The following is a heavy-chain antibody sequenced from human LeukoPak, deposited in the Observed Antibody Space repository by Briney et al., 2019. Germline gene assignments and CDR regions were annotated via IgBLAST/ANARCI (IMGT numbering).Heavy chain of an antibody. CDR2: IYYSGST. V-gene: IGHV4-31*03. D-gene: IGHD3-22*01. CDR1: GGSISSGGYY. CDR3: ARDRRDYYDSSGYYYFDY. Sequence: PSETLSLTCTVSGGSISSGGYYWSWIRQHPGKGLEWIGYIYYSGSTYYNPSLKSRVTISEDTSKNQFSLKLSSVTAADTAVYYCARDRRDYYDSSGYYYFDYWGQGTLVTVSS. J-gene: IGHJ4*02.